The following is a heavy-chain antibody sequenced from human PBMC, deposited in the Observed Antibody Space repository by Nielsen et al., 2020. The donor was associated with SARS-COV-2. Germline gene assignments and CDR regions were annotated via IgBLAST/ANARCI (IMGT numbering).Heavy chain of an antibody. CDR3: AKGYCTNGVCYTPMGDAFDI. J-gene: IGHJ3*02. Sequence: GGSLRLSCAASGFTFDDYAMHWVRQTPGKGLEWVSGISWNSENIGYADSVKGRFTVSRDNAKKSLYLQMNSLRAEDTALYYCAKGYCTNGVCYTPMGDAFDIWGQGTMVTVSS. D-gene: IGHD2-8*01. CDR1: GFTFDDYA. V-gene: IGHV3-9*01. CDR2: ISWNSENI.